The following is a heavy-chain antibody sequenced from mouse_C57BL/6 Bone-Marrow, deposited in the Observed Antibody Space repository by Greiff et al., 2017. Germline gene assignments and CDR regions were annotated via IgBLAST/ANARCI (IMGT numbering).Heavy chain of an antibody. CDR3: TTDGYDGPCWYFDV. J-gene: IGHJ1*03. V-gene: IGHV14-4*01. Sequence: VQLQQSGAELVRPGASVKLSCTASGFNIKDDYMHWVKQRPEQGLEWIGWIDPENGDTEYASKFQGKATITADTSSNTAYLQLSSLTSEDTAVYYCTTDGYDGPCWYFDVWGTGTTVTVSS. CDR2: IDPENGDT. CDR1: GFNIKDDY. D-gene: IGHD2-2*01.